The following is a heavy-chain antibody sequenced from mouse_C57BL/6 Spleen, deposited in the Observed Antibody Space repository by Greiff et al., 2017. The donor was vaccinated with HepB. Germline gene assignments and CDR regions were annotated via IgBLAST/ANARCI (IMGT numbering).Heavy chain of an antibody. D-gene: IGHD2-4*01. J-gene: IGHJ2*01. CDR1: GYSITSGYY. Sequence: ESGPGLVKPSQSLSLTCSVTGYSITSGYYWNWIRQFPGNKLEWMGYISYDGSNNYNPSLKNRISITRDTSKNQFFLKLNSVTTEDTATYYCARGSTMITYFDYWGQGTTLTVSS. CDR3: ARGSTMITYFDY. CDR2: ISYDGSN. V-gene: IGHV3-6*01.